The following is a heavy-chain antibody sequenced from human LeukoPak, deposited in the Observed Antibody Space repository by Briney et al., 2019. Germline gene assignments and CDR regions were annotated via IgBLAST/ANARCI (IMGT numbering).Heavy chain of an antibody. Sequence: GGSLRLSCAASGFTFSSYWMSWVRQAPGKGLEWVANIKQDGSEKYYVDSVKGRFTISRDNAKNSLYLQMNSLRAEDTAVYYCARDQSHDILTGYYYFDYWGQGTLVTVSS. D-gene: IGHD3-9*01. CDR2: IKQDGSEK. J-gene: IGHJ4*02. V-gene: IGHV3-7*01. CDR3: ARDQSHDILTGYYYFDY. CDR1: GFTFSSYW.